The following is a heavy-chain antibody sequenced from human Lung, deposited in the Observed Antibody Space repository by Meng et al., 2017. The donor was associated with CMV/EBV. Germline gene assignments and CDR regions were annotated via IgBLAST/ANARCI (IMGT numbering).Heavy chain of an antibody. Sequence: VEPPESGPGLVKPSETLSLSCALSGGSICTYYWSWIRQPPGKGLEWIGNNYYSGSTHYTPSLASRVTISVDSSKNQFSLKLSSVTAADTAVYYCARHQNGGTYPLDYWGQGTLVTVSS. CDR2: NYYSGST. CDR3: ARHQNGGTYPLDY. D-gene: IGHD3-16*02. CDR1: GGSICTYY. V-gene: IGHV4-59*08. J-gene: IGHJ4*02.